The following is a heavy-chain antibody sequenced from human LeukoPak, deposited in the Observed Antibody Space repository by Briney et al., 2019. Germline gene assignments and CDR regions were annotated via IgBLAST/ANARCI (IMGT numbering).Heavy chain of an antibody. V-gene: IGHV3-21*04. Sequence: GGSLRLSCAASGFTFSSYSMNWVRQAPGKGLEWVSSIRGSSSYIYYADSVKGRFTISRDNAKNSLYLQMNSLRAEDTAVYYCARDPTVTNFHDAFDIWGQGTMVTVSS. CDR1: GFTFSSYS. CDR2: IRGSSSYI. J-gene: IGHJ3*02. D-gene: IGHD4-17*01. CDR3: ARDPTVTNFHDAFDI.